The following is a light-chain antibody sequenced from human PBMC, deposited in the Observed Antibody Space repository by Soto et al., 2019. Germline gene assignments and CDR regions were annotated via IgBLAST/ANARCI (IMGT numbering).Light chain of an antibody. Sequence: DIQMTQSPSTLSASVGDRVTITCRASQSISMWLAWYQQKPGKGPKLLIYDASSLESGVPSRFSGSGSGTEFTLTISSLQSDDFATYYCQQYNSYSQWTFGQGTKVDI. CDR2: DAS. CDR1: QSISMW. CDR3: QQYNSYSQWT. V-gene: IGKV1-5*01. J-gene: IGKJ1*01.